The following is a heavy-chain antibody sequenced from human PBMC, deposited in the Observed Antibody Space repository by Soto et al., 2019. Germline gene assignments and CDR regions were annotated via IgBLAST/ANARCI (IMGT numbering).Heavy chain of an antibody. D-gene: IGHD3-9*01. CDR3: AKDSYDILTGQKRYFDS. CDR1: GFTFEAYT. CDR2: ISWDGGIT. V-gene: IGHV3-43*01. Sequence: EVHLVESGGVVVQPGGSLRLSCAVYGFTFEAYTMHWVRQGPGKGLEWVSLISWDGGITHYADSVKGRFTIARDNGKNSLFLEMSSLRPDDTALYYCAKDSYDILTGQKRYFDSWGQGTRGTVSA. J-gene: IGHJ4*02.